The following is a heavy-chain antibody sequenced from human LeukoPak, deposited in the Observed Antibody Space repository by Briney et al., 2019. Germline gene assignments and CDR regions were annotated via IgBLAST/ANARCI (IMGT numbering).Heavy chain of an antibody. Sequence: GESLKISCKGSGYSINNYWIGWVRQMPGKGLEWMGIIYPGDSDTRYSPSFQGQVTISADKSISTAYLQWSSLKASDTAMYYCARWGYSSSWYKYYFDYWGQGTLVTVSS. CDR1: GYSINNYW. V-gene: IGHV5-51*01. D-gene: IGHD6-13*01. CDR2: IYPGDSDT. J-gene: IGHJ4*02. CDR3: ARWGYSSSWYKYYFDY.